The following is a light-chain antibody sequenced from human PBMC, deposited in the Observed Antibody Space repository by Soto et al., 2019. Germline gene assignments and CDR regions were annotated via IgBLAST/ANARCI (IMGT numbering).Light chain of an antibody. CDR1: SPDFGV. CDR3: SSYSSTTTL. Sequence: QSVLTQPASVSGSPGQSITISCSGISPDFGVSWYQHFPGKAPKLLIFEVSNRPSGVSTRSSGSKSGNMAFLTISGLQSEDEGLYHCSSYSSTTTLFGGGTKVTVL. CDR2: EVS. J-gene: IGLJ2*01. V-gene: IGLV2-14*01.